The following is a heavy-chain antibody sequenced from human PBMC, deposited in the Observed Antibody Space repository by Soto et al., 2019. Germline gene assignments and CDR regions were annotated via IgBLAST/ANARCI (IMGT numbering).Heavy chain of an antibody. J-gene: IGHJ4*02. CDR1: GFTFDDYA. V-gene: IGHV3-9*01. Sequence: VQLVESGGVLVQPGRSLRLSCAASGFTFDDYAMHWVRQAPGKGLEWGSGISWNSGSIGYADSVKGRFTISRDNAKNSLYLQMNSLRAEDTALYYCAKDRGLVLSFYFDYWGQGTLVTVSS. CDR2: ISWNSGSI. CDR3: AKDRGLVLSFYFDY. D-gene: IGHD6-19*01.